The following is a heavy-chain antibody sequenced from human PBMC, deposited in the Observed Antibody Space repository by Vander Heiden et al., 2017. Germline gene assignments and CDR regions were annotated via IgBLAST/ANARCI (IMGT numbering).Heavy chain of an antibody. CDR2: ISYTGTT. Sequence: LQLQQSGPGLVTPSETLSLTCPVSGESISHDTYFWGWIRQPPGKGLEWIGSISYTGTTYYNTSLKSRVTISTDTSKNQLSLKMRSVTAADTAVYFCARPGSTTGWYYFDSWGQGTLVTVSS. D-gene: IGHD6-19*01. CDR3: ARPGSTTGWYYFDS. CDR1: GESISHDTYF. V-gene: IGHV4-39*01. J-gene: IGHJ4*02.